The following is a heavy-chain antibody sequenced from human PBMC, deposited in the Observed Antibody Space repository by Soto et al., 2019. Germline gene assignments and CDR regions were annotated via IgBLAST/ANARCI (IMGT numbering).Heavy chain of an antibody. CDR2: LSDGGGST. D-gene: IGHD5-12*01. V-gene: IGHV3-23*01. CDR3: AKEVATSPYNWFDP. Sequence: PGGSLRLSCAASGFTFSNYAMSWVRQAPGKGLEWVSGLSDGGGSTFYADSVKGRFTISRDNAKNTLYLQMSSLRAEDPAVYYRAKEVATSPYNWFDPWGQGTLVTVSS. CDR1: GFTFSNYA. J-gene: IGHJ5*02.